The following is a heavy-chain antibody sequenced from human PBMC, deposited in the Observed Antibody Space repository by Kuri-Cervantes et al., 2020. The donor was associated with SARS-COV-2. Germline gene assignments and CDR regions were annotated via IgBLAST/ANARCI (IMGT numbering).Heavy chain of an antibody. J-gene: IGHJ4*02. CDR1: GGTFSSYA. Sequence: SVKVSCKASGGTFSSYAISWVRQAPGQGLEWMGRIIHIFGTANYAQKFQGRVTLTRNTSISTAYMELNSLTSGDTAVYYCATEVGDYWGQGTLVTVSS. D-gene: IGHD1-26*01. CDR3: ATEVGDY. CDR2: IIHIFGTA. V-gene: IGHV1-69*05.